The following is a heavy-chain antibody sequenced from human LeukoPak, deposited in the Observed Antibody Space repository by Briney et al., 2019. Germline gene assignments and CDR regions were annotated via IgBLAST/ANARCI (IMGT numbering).Heavy chain of an antibody. V-gene: IGHV1-46*01. J-gene: IGHJ4*02. CDR1: GYTLTSYY. CDR2: INPNDATT. D-gene: IGHD2-15*01. CDR3: ARVDCSGGSCCRFDY. Sequence: GASVKVSCKASGYTLTSYYMQWVRQAPGQGLEWMGIINPNDATTSSARKFQGRVTMTRDTSTSTVYMELRSLTSEDTAVYYCARVDCSGGSCCRFDYWGQGTLVTVSS.